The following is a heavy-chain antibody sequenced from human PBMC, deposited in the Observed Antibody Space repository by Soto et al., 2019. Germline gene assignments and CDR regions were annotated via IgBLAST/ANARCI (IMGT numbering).Heavy chain of an antibody. Sequence: SETLSLTCAVYGGSFSGYYWSWIRQPPGKGLEWIGEINHSGSTNYNPSLKSRVNISVDTSKNQFSLKLSSVTAADTAVYYCASNGRYSNYYYMDVWGKGTTVTV. CDR1: GGSFSGYY. V-gene: IGHV4-34*01. J-gene: IGHJ6*03. CDR2: INHSGST. D-gene: IGHD4-4*01. CDR3: ASNGRYSNYYYMDV.